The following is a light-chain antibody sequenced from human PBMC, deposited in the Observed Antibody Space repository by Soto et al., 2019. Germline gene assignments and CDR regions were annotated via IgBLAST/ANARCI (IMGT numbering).Light chain of an antibody. J-gene: IGLJ2*01. CDR3: SSFSSITREV. CDR2: EVS. V-gene: IGLV2-14*01. CDR1: SSDVGGYSY. Sequence: QPASVSGSPGQSIIISCTGTSSDVGGYSYVSWYQQHPGKTPKLMIYEVSNRPSGVSHRFSGSKSGNTASLTISGLQTEDEADYYCSSFSSITREVFGGGTKLTVL.